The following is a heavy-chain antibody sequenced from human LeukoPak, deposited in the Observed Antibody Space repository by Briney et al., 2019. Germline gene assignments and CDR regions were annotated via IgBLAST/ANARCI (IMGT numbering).Heavy chain of an antibody. CDR1: GGSISSHY. CDR2: IYTSGST. Sequence: SETLSLTCTVSGGSISSHYWSWIRQPAGKGLEWIGRIYTSGSTIYNPSLKSRVTMSVDTSKNQFSLKLSSVTAADTAVYYCARDPYCSSTSCYTPYYYYYGMDVWGQGTTVTVSS. V-gene: IGHV4-4*07. CDR3: ARDPYCSSTSCYTPYYYYYGMDV. J-gene: IGHJ6*02. D-gene: IGHD2-2*02.